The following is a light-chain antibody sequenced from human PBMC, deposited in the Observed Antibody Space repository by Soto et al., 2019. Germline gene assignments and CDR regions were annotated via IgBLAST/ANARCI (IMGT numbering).Light chain of an antibody. J-gene: IGKJ1*01. Sequence: DIQMTQSPSSLSASVGDRVTITCRASRGIYTHLVWYQQKPGNAPKLLIYAASTLQSGVPSRFSASGSGTDFTLTISALQSEDVGTYFCQTYDKAPWTFGPGTRV. CDR2: AAS. CDR3: QTYDKAPWT. CDR1: RGIYTH. V-gene: IGKV1-27*01.